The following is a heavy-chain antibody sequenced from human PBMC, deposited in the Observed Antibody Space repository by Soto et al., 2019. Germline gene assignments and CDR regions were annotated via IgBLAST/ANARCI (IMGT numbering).Heavy chain of an antibody. Sequence: PGGSLRLSCAASGFTFSSYAMTWVRQAPGMGLEWVSAFGGSNGRTYYADPVKGRFTISRDNSKNTLFLQMSSLRAEDTAMYYCATPRYDSGWYEDYWGQGTLVTVSS. D-gene: IGHD6-19*01. J-gene: IGHJ4*02. CDR1: GFTFSSYA. CDR2: FGGSNGRT. V-gene: IGHV3-23*01. CDR3: ATPRYDSGWYEDY.